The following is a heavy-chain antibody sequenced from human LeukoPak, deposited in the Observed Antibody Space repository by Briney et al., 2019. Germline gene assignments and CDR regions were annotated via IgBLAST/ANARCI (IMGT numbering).Heavy chain of an antibody. J-gene: IGHJ4*02. CDR2: ISYDGSHK. D-gene: IGHD2-21*01. Sequence: SGGSLRLSCAASGFTFTTYALHWVRQAPGKGLEWVAVISYDGSHKYYADSVKGRFTISRDDSKDTLYLQMNSLRPEDTAVYYGARGGGSFCGEAGYPPGASGARGTLAPV. CDR1: GFTFTTYA. V-gene: IGHV3-30*04. CDR3: ARGGGSFCGEAGYPPGAS.